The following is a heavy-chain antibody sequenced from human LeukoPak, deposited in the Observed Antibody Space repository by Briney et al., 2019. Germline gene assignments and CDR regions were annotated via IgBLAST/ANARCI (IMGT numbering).Heavy chain of an antibody. CDR1: GYTFTGYY. CDR3: ARDRRITMVRGVIGHYGMDV. CDR2: INPNSGGT. V-gene: IGHV1-2*04. J-gene: IGHJ6*02. D-gene: IGHD3-10*01. Sequence: ASVKVSCKASGYTFTGYYMHWVRQAPGQGLEWMGWINPNSGGTNYAQKFQGWVTMTRGTSISTAYMELSRLRSDDTAVYYCARDRRITMVRGVIGHYGMDVWGQGTTVTVSS.